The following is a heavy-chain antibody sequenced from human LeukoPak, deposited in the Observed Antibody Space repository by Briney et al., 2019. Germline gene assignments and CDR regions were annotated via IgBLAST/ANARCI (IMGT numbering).Heavy chain of an antibody. CDR3: ARGEGGDIVVVPAAGWGMDV. Sequence: ASVKVSCKASGYTFTSYDINWVRQATGQGLEWMGWMNPNSGNTGYAQKFQGRVTMTRNTSISTAYMELSSLRPEDTAVYYCARGEGGDIVVVPAAGWGMDVWGQGTTVTVSS. D-gene: IGHD2-2*01. CDR2: MNPNSGNT. J-gene: IGHJ6*02. CDR1: GYTFTSYD. V-gene: IGHV1-8*01.